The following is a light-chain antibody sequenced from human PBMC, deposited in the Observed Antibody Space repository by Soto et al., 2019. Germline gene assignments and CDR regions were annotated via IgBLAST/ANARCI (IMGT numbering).Light chain of an antibody. CDR3: HQYSNLPVT. CDR2: GAS. J-gene: IGKJ4*01. CDR1: QSVNNNY. Sequence: EIVLTQSPVTLSLSPGEGATLSCRASQSVNNNYLAWYQQKPGQAPRLLIYGASKRATGIPDRFSGSGSGTDFTLTISRLEPEDFAVYYCHQYSNLPVTFGGGTKVDIK. V-gene: IGKV3-20*01.